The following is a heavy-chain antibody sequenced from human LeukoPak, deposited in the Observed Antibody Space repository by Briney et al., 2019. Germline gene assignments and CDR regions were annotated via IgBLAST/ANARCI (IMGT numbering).Heavy chain of an antibody. V-gene: IGHV4-39*01. D-gene: IGHD4-23*01. CDR1: GTSMTNTPSY. Sequence: PSETLSLTCSVSGTSMTNTPSYWGWVRHSPGKGLEWIATMYYSGSTYYNPSLRTRVTASVDKSNNQFSLKLTSVTAADTSTYYCARHCTRHSGNCNWFDPWGQGTLVTVSS. CDR2: MYYSGST. J-gene: IGHJ5*02. CDR3: ARHCTRHSGNCNWFDP.